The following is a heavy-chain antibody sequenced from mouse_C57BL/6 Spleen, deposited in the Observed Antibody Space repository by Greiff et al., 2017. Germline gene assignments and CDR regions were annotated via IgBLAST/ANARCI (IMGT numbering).Heavy chain of an antibody. J-gene: IGHJ2*01. CDR2: IRSKSNNYAT. CDR3: VRGWLLEGFDY. CDR1: GFSFNTYA. Sequence: EVKLVESGGGLVQPKGSLKLSCAASGFSFNTYAMNWVRQAPGKGLEWVARIRSKSNNYATYYADSVKDRFTISRDDSESMLYLQMNNLKTEDTAMYYCVRGWLLEGFDYWGQGTTLTVSS. V-gene: IGHV10-1*01. D-gene: IGHD2-3*01.